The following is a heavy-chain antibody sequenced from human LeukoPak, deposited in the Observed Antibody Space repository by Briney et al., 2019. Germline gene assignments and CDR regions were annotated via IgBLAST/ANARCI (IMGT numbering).Heavy chain of an antibody. Sequence: GGSLRLSCAASGFTFSSYAMSWVRQAPGKGLEWVSAISGSGGSTYYADSVKGRFTISRDNSKNTLYLQMNSLRAEDTAVYYRAKAYYYDSSCYCPFDYWGQGTLVTVSS. J-gene: IGHJ4*02. V-gene: IGHV3-23*01. CDR1: GFTFSSYA. CDR2: ISGSGGST. CDR3: AKAYYYDSSCYCPFDY. D-gene: IGHD3-22*01.